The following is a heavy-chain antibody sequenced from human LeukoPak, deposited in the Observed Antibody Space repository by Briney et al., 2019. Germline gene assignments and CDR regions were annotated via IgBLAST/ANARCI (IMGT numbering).Heavy chain of an antibody. D-gene: IGHD2-15*01. Sequence: GGSLRLSCAASGFTFSSYAMSWVRQAPGKGLEWVSAISGNGGKTFYADSVKGRFTISRDNSKNTLFLQMNNLRAEDTAVYYCGKDRGYSFDYWGQGTLVTVSS. CDR2: ISGNGGKT. CDR3: GKDRGYSFDY. V-gene: IGHV3-23*01. J-gene: IGHJ4*02. CDR1: GFTFSSYA.